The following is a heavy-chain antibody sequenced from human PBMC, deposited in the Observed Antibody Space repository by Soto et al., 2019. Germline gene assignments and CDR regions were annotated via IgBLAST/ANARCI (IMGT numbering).Heavy chain of an antibody. D-gene: IGHD3-9*01. CDR1: GLSFSSYA. CDR3: AKDAKILDWLPTSDYFDF. CDR2: ISRSGNST. V-gene: IGHV3-23*01. J-gene: IGHJ4*02. Sequence: EVQVLESGGGLAQPGRSLRLSCAVSGLSFSSYAMTWVRQSPGKGLEWVSSISRSGNSTYSADSVRGRFTISRDNSKNTLYLHMNSLRAEDTAVYYCAKDAKILDWLPTSDYFDFWGQGTLVTVSS.